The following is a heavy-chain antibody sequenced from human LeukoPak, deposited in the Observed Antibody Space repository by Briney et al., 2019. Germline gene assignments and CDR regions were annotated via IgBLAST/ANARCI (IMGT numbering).Heavy chain of an antibody. CDR3: ARRPYYCSSTSCYTWSYYDFWRGYRNRDAFDI. D-gene: IGHD2-2*02. Sequence: ASVKVSCKASGGTFSSYAISWVRQAPGQGFEWMGGIIPIFGTANYAQKFQGRVTITTDESTSTAYMELSSLRSEDTAVYYCARRPYYCSSTSCYTWSYYDFWRGYRNRDAFDIWGQGTMVTVSS. J-gene: IGHJ3*02. CDR2: IIPIFGTA. CDR1: GGTFSSYA. V-gene: IGHV1-69*05.